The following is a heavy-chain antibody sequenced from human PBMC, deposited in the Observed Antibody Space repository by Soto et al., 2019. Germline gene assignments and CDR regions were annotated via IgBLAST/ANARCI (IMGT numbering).Heavy chain of an antibody. Sequence: QVQLVQSGAEVKKPGASVKVSCKASGYTFTSYGISWVRQAPGQGLEWMGWISAYNGNTNYAQKLQGRVTMTTDTSTSTDYMELRSLRSDDTAVYYCARVVGGPWNYYGMDVWGQGTTVTVSS. J-gene: IGHJ6*02. CDR3: ARVVGGPWNYYGMDV. D-gene: IGHD2-2*01. V-gene: IGHV1-18*01. CDR1: GYTFTSYG. CDR2: ISAYNGNT.